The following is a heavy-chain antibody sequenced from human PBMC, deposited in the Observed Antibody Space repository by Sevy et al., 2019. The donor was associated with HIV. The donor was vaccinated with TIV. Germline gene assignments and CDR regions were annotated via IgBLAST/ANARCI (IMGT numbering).Heavy chain of an antibody. V-gene: IGHV3-33*01. Sequence: GGSLRLSCVASGFTFSTYGMHWVRQAPGKGLEWVAVIWYDGSNKEYVDSVKGRFTISRVSSKDTLYVEMNSLRAEDTAVYYCARENIAVAGIGYYFDHWGQGTLVTVSS. CDR1: GFTFSTYG. D-gene: IGHD6-19*01. CDR3: ARENIAVAGIGYYFDH. CDR2: IWYDGSNK. J-gene: IGHJ4*02.